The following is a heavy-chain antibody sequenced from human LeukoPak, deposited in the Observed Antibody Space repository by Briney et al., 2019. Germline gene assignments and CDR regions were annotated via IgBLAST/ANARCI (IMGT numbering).Heavy chain of an antibody. J-gene: IGHJ4*02. CDR3: ATDVPAVTIFGY. Sequence: PGESLRLSCAASGFTFSTYWMHWVRQAPGTGLVWVSLINSDGSSTNYADSVKGRFTISRDNAKNTLYLQMNSLRAEDTAVYYCATDVPAVTIFGYWGQGTLVTVSS. V-gene: IGHV3-74*01. D-gene: IGHD2-2*01. CDR1: GFTFSTYW. CDR2: INSDGSST.